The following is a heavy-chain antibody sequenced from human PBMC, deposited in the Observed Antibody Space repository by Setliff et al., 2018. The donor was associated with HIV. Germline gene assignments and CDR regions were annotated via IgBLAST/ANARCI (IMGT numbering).Heavy chain of an antibody. J-gene: IGHJ4*02. CDR2: ITSRSSYM. CDR3: ARDKGPPPVVHLDY. D-gene: IGHD3-10*02. V-gene: IGHV3-21*04. CDR1: GFTFSSYS. Sequence: GGSLRLSCAASGFTFSSYSMNWVRQAPGKGLEWVSSITSRSSYMYYADSVKGRFTISRDNAKNSLYLQMNSLRAEDTAMYYCARDKGPPPVVHLDYWGQGTLVTVSS.